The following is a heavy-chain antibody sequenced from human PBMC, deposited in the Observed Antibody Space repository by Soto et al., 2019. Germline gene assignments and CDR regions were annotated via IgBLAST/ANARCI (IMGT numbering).Heavy chain of an antibody. V-gene: IGHV4-31*03. Sequence: QVQLQESGPGLVKPSQTLSLTCTVSGGSISSGGYYWSWIRQHPGKGLEWIGHIYYSGSTYYNPSLKSRVTMSVDSSKIQFSLQLSSVTAADTAVYYCARSVVVITPYFDYWGQGTLVTVSS. CDR3: ARSVVVITPYFDY. D-gene: IGHD3-22*01. CDR1: GGSISSGGYY. J-gene: IGHJ4*02. CDR2: IYYSGST.